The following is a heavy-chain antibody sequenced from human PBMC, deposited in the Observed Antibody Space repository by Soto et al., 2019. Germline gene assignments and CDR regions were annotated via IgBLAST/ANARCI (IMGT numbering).Heavy chain of an antibody. CDR3: AKWYNCNYDLPYYYYGMDV. D-gene: IGHD1-7*01. CDR1: GFTFSSYA. Sequence: PGGSLRLSCAASGFTFSSYAMHWIRQAPGKGLEWVSAISGSGGSTYYADSVKGRFTISRDNSKNTLYLQMNSLRAEDTAVYYCAKWYNCNYDLPYYYYGMDVWGQGTTVTVSS. V-gene: IGHV3-23*01. J-gene: IGHJ6*02. CDR2: ISGSGGST.